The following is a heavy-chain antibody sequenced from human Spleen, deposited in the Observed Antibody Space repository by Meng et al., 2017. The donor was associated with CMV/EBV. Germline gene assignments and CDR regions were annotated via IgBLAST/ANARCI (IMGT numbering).Heavy chain of an antibody. V-gene: IGHV3-30*02. CDR1: GFTFRNYG. D-gene: IGHD2-2*01. J-gene: IGHJ6*02. CDR2: IRNDGSYK. Sequence: GESLKISCAASGFTFRNYGMHWVRQAPGKGLEWVAYIRNDGSYKYHADTVRGRFSISRDNSKNTLYVQMNSLRAEDTAVYYCAGGDCSSTSCYYYYYYGMDVWGQGTTVTVSS. CDR3: AGGDCSSTSCYYYYYYGMDV.